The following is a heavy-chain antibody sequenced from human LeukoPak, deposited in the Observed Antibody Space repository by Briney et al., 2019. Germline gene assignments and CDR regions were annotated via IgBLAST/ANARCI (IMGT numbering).Heavy chain of an antibody. CDR1: GYTFTSYY. CDR3: ARTMVRGVTPDY. V-gene: IGHV1-46*01. CDR2: INPSGGST. Sequence: GASVKVSCKASGYTFTSYYMHWVRQAPGQGLEWMGIINPSGGSTSYAQKFQGRVTMTGDTSTSTVYMELSSLRSEDTAVYYCARTMVRGVTPDYWGQGTLATVSS. D-gene: IGHD3-10*01. J-gene: IGHJ4*02.